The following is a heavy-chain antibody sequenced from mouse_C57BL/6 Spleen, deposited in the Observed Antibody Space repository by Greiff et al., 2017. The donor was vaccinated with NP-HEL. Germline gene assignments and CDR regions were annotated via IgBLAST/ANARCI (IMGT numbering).Heavy chain of an antibody. J-gene: IGHJ2*01. CDR3: ARRGSSFFDY. Sequence: DVMLVEFGGGLVKPGGSLKLSCAASGFTFSSYAMSWVRQTPEKRLEWVATISDGGSYTYYPDNVKGRFTISRDNAKNNLYLQMSHLKSEDTAMYYCARRGSSFFDYWGQGTTLTVSS. V-gene: IGHV5-4*03. D-gene: IGHD1-1*01. CDR1: GFTFSSYA. CDR2: ISDGGSYT.